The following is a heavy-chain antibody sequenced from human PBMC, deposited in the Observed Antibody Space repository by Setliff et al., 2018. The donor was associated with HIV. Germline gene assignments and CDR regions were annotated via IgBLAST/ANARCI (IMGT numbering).Heavy chain of an antibody. Sequence: ASVKVSCAASGFTVSSNYMSWVRQAPGKGLEWVSVIYSGGSTYYADSVKGRFTISRDNAKNSLYLQMNSLRAEDTAMYYCARDRRRYDILTLHYMDVWGNGTTVTVSS. V-gene: IGHV3-53*01. J-gene: IGHJ6*03. D-gene: IGHD3-9*01. CDR2: IYSGGST. CDR1: GFTVSSNY. CDR3: ARDRRRYDILTLHYMDV.